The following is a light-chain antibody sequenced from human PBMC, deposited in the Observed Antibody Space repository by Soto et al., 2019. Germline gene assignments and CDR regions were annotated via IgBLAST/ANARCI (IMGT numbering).Light chain of an antibody. J-gene: IGLJ2*01. CDR1: RSNIGTNT. V-gene: IGLV1-44*01. CDR2: SYI. CDR3: AAWDDSLNAVV. Sequence: QSVLTQPPSSSGTPGQRVTISWSGSRSNIGTNTVTWYQQFPGMAPKLLIYSYIQRPSGVPDRFSGSKSGTSASLAISGLQSEDEADYFCAAWDDSLNAVVFGGGTKLTVL.